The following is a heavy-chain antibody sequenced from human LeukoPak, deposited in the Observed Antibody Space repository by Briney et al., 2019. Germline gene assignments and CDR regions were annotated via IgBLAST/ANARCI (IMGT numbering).Heavy chain of an antibody. J-gene: IGHJ4*02. V-gene: IGHV4-34*01. Sequence: SETLSLTCAVYGGSFSGYYWSWIRQPPGKGLEWIGEINHSGSTNYNPSLKSRVTISVDTSKDQFSLKLSSVTAADTAVYYCARVKYGSGRPYYFDYWAREPWSPSPQ. CDR2: INHSGST. CDR1: GGSFSGYY. D-gene: IGHD3-10*01. CDR3: ARVKYGSGRPYYFDY.